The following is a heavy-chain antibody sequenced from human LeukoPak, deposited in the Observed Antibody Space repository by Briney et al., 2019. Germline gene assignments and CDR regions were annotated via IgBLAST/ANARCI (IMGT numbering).Heavy chain of an antibody. CDR1: AGSFSGYY. J-gene: IGHJ4*02. D-gene: IGHD1-26*01. CDR3: ARGYSGSYGRFDY. CDR2: INHSGST. Sequence: SETLSLTCAVYAGSFSGYYWSWVRQPPEKGLEWIGEINHSGSTNYNPSLKSRVTISVDTSKNQFSLKLSSVTAADTAVYYCARGYSGSYGRFDYWGQGTLVTVSS. V-gene: IGHV4-34*01.